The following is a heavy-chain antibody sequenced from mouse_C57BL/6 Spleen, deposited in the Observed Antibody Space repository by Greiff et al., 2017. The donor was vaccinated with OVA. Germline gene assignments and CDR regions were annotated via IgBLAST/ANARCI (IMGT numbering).Heavy chain of an antibody. CDR2: IYPGSGST. CDR1: GYTFTSYW. CDR3: ARGGTAQAYYAMDY. V-gene: IGHV1-55*01. D-gene: IGHD3-2*02. J-gene: IGHJ4*01. Sequence: QVQLQQPGAELVKPGASVKMSCKASGYTFTSYWITWVKQRPGQGLEWIGDIYPGSGSTKYNEKFKSKATLTVDTSSSTDYMQLRSRTSEDSAVYYCARGGTAQAYYAMDYWGQGTSVTVSS.